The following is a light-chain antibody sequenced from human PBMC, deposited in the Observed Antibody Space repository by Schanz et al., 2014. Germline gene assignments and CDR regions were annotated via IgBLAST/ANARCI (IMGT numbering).Light chain of an antibody. Sequence: QSALTQPPSASGSPGQSVTISCTGTSSDVGTYNSVSWYQQHPGKAPKVMIYEVNKRPSGVPDRFSGSKSGNTASLTVSGLQADDEADYYCSSYAGSNIWVFGGGTKLTVL. CDR3: SSYAGSNIWV. J-gene: IGLJ3*02. CDR2: EVN. V-gene: IGLV2-8*01. CDR1: SSDVGTYNS.